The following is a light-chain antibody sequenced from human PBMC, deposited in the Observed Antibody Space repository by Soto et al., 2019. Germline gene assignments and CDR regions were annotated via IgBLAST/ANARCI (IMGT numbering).Light chain of an antibody. CDR2: HTS. CDR3: QAYKTAPVT. J-gene: IGKJ4*01. Sequence: GDSVPITCRASQDISDRLAWYQQKPGKVPKLLIYHTSTLQSGVPSRFSGSGSGTDFTLTISSLQAEDFATYHCQAYKTAPVTFGGGTKVE. V-gene: IGKV1-27*01. CDR1: QDISDR.